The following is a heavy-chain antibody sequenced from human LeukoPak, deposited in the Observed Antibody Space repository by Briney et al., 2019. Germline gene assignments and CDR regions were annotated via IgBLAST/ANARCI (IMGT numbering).Heavy chain of an antibody. V-gene: IGHV3-11*01. CDR2: ICASGRTI. J-gene: IGHJ4*02. CDR1: GFTFSDYY. Sequence: GGSLRLSCAASGFTFSDYYMSWIRQAPGKGLEWVSYICASGRTIYYADSVKGRFTISRDNAKNSGYLQMNNLRAEDTAVYYCARDRLGDYDHSGYYDKWGQGTLVTVPS. CDR3: ARDRLGDYDHSGYYDK. D-gene: IGHD3-22*01.